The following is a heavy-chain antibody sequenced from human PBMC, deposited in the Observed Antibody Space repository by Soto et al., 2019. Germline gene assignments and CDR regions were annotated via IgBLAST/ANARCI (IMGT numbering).Heavy chain of an antibody. V-gene: IGHV3-30*18. CDR3: AKDRNSGWAPHYYYYHGMDV. J-gene: IGHJ6*02. CDR2: ISSDGNSK. Sequence: LRLSCAASGFMFSSFDMHWVRQAPGKGLEWVAVISSDGNSKSYADSVKGRFTVSRDNSEKTLFLQMNSLRPEDTAAYFCAKDRNSGWAPHYYYYHGMDVWGLGTRVTVSS. D-gene: IGHD6-19*01. CDR1: GFMFSSFD.